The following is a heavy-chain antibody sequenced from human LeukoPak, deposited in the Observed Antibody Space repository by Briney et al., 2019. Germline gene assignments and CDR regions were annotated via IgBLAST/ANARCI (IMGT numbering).Heavy chain of an antibody. D-gene: IGHD3-3*01. J-gene: IGHJ4*02. CDR1: GFTFSSYA. Sequence: GGSLRLSCAASGFTFSSYAMSCVRQAPGKGLEWVSVISGSGGSTYYADSVKGRFTISRDNSKNTLYLQMNSLRAEDTAVYYCAKHHYDFWSGSINWGQGTLVTVSS. V-gene: IGHV3-23*01. CDR3: AKHHYDFWSGSIN. CDR2: ISGSGGST.